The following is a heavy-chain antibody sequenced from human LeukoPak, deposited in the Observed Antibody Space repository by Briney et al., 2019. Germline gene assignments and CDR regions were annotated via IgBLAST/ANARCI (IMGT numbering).Heavy chain of an antibody. D-gene: IGHD3-22*01. J-gene: IGHJ4*02. V-gene: IGHV1-46*01. CDR3: ARVRAAYDSSGYCFDY. CDR1: GYTFTIYY. CDR2: VNPSDGST. Sequence: AAVQVSFKASGYTFTIYYMHWVRHAPAQGREWMGIVNPSDGSTNYAQKFQGRVTMTMDTATSTVYMELSSLRSEDTAVYYCARVRAAYDSSGYCFDYRGQGDLLTVSS.